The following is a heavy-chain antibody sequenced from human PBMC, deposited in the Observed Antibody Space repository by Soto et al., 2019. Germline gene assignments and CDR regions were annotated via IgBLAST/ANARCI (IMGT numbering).Heavy chain of an antibody. Sequence: PSETLSLTCTVSGGSISSYYWSWIRQPPGKGLEWIGYIYYSGSTNYNPSLKSRVTISVDTSKNQFSLKLSSVTAADTAVYYCARVVLEWYYGDPDIYFDYWGQGTLVTVSS. CDR2: IYYSGST. D-gene: IGHD4-17*01. CDR1: GGSISSYY. J-gene: IGHJ4*02. CDR3: ARVVLEWYYGDPDIYFDY. V-gene: IGHV4-59*13.